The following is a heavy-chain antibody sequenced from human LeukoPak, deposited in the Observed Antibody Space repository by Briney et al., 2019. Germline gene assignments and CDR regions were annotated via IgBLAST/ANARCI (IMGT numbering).Heavy chain of an antibody. CDR2: IYYSGST. V-gene: IGHV4-59*01. J-gene: IGHJ4*02. CDR1: TGSINNYS. Sequence: PSETLSLTCTVSTGSINNYSWNWIRQPPGKGLEWIGYIYYSGSTNSTPSLKSRVIISVDTSKNQFSLKLSSVTAADTAVYYCARGPNSSDWYNLDYWGQGTLVTVSS. CDR3: ARGPNSSDWYNLDY. D-gene: IGHD6-19*01.